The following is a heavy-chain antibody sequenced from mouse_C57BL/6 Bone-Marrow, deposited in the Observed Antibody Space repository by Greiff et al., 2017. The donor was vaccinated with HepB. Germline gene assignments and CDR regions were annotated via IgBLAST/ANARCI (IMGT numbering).Heavy chain of an antibody. Sequence: SGPELVKPGASVKISCKASGYTFTDYYINWVKQRPGQGLEWIGWIFPGSGSTYYNEKFKGKATLTVDKSSSTAYMLLSSLTSEDSAVYFCARSYYGSSLYWYFDVWGTGTTVSVSS. CDR1: GYTFTDYY. CDR2: IFPGSGST. D-gene: IGHD1-1*01. V-gene: IGHV1-75*01. CDR3: ARSYYGSSLYWYFDV. J-gene: IGHJ1*03.